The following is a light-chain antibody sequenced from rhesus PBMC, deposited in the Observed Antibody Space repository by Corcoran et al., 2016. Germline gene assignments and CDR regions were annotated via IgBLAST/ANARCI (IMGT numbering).Light chain of an antibody. V-gene: IGKV1-25*01. J-gene: IGKJ4*01. CDR3: QQRNSYPLT. CDR2: KAS. CDR1: QGISSY. Sequence: DIQMTQSPSSLSASVGDRVTITCRASQGISSYLAWYQQKPGKAPKLLIYKASTLQSGGPSSFSGSGSGTDFTLTISSLHPEDFATYYCQQRNSYPLTFGGWTKVEIK.